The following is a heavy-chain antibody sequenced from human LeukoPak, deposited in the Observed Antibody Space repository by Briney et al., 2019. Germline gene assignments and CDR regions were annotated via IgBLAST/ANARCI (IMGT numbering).Heavy chain of an antibody. V-gene: IGHV3-7*01. CDR1: GFNFGSYF. CDR2: INQDGSDK. Sequence: GESLRLSCAASGFNFGSYFMSWVRQAPGKGLEWVANINQDGSDKYYVDSVRGRFSISRDNAKNSLYLQMNFLTAEDTAVYYCARDPWWKVHYYFDYWSQGTLVTVSS. J-gene: IGHJ4*02. D-gene: IGHD2-15*01. CDR3: ARDPWWKVHYYFDY.